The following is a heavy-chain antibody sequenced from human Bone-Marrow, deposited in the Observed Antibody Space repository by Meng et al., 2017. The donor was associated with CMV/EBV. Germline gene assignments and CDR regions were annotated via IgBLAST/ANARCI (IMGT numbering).Heavy chain of an antibody. CDR3: TRHGGYDSSGYYVH. CDR1: GFNFSGPA. CDR2: IRSKANSYPT. Sequence: GESLKISCAASGFNFSGPAMHWVRQASGKGREWVGRIRSKANSYPTAYAASVKGRFTISRDESKHPAYLQMNSLKTEDTAVYYCTRHGGYDSSGYYVHWGQGTRVTVSS. D-gene: IGHD3-22*01. V-gene: IGHV3-73*01. J-gene: IGHJ4*02.